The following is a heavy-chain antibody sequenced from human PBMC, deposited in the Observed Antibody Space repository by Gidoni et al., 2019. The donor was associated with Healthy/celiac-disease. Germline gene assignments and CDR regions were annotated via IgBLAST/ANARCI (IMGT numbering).Heavy chain of an antibody. CDR3: AREEVLYYGQYYYYGMDI. J-gene: IGHJ6*02. D-gene: IGHD3-10*01. V-gene: IGHV3-74*01. CDR1: GFTFSSYW. CDR2: INSDGSST. Sequence: EVQLVESGGGLVQPGGSLRLSCAASGFTFSSYWMHWVRQAPGKGLVWVSRINSDGSSTSYADSVKGRFTISRDNAKNTLYLQMNSLRAEDTAVYYCAREEVLYYGQYYYYGMDIWGQGTTVTVSS.